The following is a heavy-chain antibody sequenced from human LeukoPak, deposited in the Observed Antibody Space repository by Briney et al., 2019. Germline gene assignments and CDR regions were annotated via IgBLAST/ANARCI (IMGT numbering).Heavy chain of an antibody. CDR1: GFTLSSYA. J-gene: IGHJ4*02. V-gene: IGHV3-23*01. CDR2: ISGSGGST. D-gene: IGHD2-15*01. Sequence: GGSLRLSCAASGFTLSSYAMSWVRQAPGKRLEWVSAISGSGGSTYYADSVKGRFTISRDNSKDTLYLQMNSLRAEDTAVFYCEAARRYCSGGSCFDYWGQGTLVTVSS. CDR3: EAARRYCSGGSCFDY.